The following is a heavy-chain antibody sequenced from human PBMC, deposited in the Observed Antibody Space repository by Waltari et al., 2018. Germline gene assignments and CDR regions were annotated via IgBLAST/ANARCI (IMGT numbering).Heavy chain of an antibody. CDR1: GSTFTGYY. J-gene: IGHJ6*02. V-gene: IGHV1-2*02. CDR3: ARAPSNFYGMDV. Sequence: QLQLVQSGAEVKKPGASVRVSCKASGSTFTGYYIHWVRQAPGQGLVWMGWLDPNGGGIKYAQKFQGRVTMTRDTFISTAYVELTRLESDDTAVYYCARAPSNFYGMDVWGQGTAVTVSS. CDR2: LDPNGGGI.